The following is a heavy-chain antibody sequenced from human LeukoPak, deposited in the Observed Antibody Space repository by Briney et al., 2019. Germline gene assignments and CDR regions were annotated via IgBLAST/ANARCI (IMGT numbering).Heavy chain of an antibody. CDR3: ARDAVRYCSGGSCYHFDY. J-gene: IGHJ4*02. V-gene: IGHV3-30*19. CDR2: ISYDGSNK. D-gene: IGHD2-15*01. CDR1: GFTFSSYG. Sequence: PGGSLRLSCAASGFTFSSYGMHWVRQAPGKGLEWVAVISYDGSNKYYADSVKGRFTISRDNSKNTLYLQMNSLRAEDTAVYYCARDAVRYCSGGSCYHFDYWGQGTLVTVSS.